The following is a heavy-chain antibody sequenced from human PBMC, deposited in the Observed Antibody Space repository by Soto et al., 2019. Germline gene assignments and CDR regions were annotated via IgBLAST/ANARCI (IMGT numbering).Heavy chain of an antibody. D-gene: IGHD2-21*02. CDR2: MYNTGST. Sequence: QVQLQESGPGLVKPSETLSLTCTVSGGTISRYNWSWIRQPPGKGLEWIGYMYNTGSTVYNPSFSSRVTLSVDTSKNPFSLKLNSVTAADTAVYYCARDLWGYCGTDCYPLDVWGQGTTVTVSS. V-gene: IGHV4-59*01. CDR3: ARDLWGYCGTDCYPLDV. J-gene: IGHJ6*02. CDR1: GGTISRYN.